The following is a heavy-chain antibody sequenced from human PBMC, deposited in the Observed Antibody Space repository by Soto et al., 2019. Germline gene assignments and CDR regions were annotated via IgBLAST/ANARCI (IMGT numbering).Heavy chain of an antibody. CDR2: ISSSSSYI. J-gene: IGHJ4*02. D-gene: IGHD6-19*01. CDR3: ARDAGYSSGFIDY. V-gene: IGHV3-21*01. CDR1: GFTFSSYS. Sequence: LRLSCAASGFTFSSYSMNWVRQAPGKGLEWVSSISSSSSYIYYADSVKGRFTISRDNAKNSLYLQMNSLRAEDTAVYYCARDAGYSSGFIDYWGQGTLVTVSS.